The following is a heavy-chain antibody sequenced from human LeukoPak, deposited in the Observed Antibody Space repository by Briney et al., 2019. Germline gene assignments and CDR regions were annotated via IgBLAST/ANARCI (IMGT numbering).Heavy chain of an antibody. D-gene: IGHD3-10*01. Sequence: GGSLRLSFSASGFTFSSYSMNWVRQAPGKGLEWVSYISSSSSTIYYADSVKGRFTISRDNAKNSLYLQMNSLRDEDTAVYYCAREESWGYFSGSVGYFDYWGQGTLVTVSS. CDR2: ISSSSSTI. J-gene: IGHJ4*02. CDR1: GFTFSSYS. V-gene: IGHV3-48*02. CDR3: AREESWGYFSGSVGYFDY.